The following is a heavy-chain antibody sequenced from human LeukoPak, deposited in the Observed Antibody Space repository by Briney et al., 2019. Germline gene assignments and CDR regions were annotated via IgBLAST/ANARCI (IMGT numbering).Heavy chain of an antibody. J-gene: IGHJ4*02. D-gene: IGHD5-18*01. V-gene: IGHV3-74*01. CDR1: GFTFSKYW. CDR3: ARPGYSYGQFEY. CDR2: INTDGSST. Sequence: PGGSLRLSYAASGFTFSKYWMHWVRQAPGKGLVWVSRINTDGSSTDYADSVKGRFSISRDNAKNTLYLQINSLRAEDTAVYYCARPGYSYGQFEYWSQGALVTVTS.